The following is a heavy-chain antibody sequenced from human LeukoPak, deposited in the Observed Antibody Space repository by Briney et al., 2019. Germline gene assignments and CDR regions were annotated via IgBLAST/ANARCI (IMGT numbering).Heavy chain of an antibody. CDR2: IIPIFGTA. J-gene: IGHJ4*02. D-gene: IGHD3-22*01. Sequence: SVKVPCKASGGTFSSYAISWVRQAPGQGLEWMGGIIPIFGTANYAQKFQGRVTITADESTSTAYMELSSLRSEDTAVYYCARDGEYYYDSSGIFPFYWGQGTLVTVSS. CDR3: ARDGEYYYDSSGIFPFY. CDR1: GGTFSSYA. V-gene: IGHV1-69*13.